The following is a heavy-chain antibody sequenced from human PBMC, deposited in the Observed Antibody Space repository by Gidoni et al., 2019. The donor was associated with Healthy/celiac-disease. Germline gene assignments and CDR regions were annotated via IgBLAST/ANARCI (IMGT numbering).Heavy chain of an antibody. CDR2: INHSGST. J-gene: IGHJ6*02. V-gene: IGHV4-34*01. CDR1: GGSFSGYY. CDR3: ARAHQRIGSGDYTAYYYYGMDV. Sequence: AVYGGSFSGYYWSWIRQPPGKGLEWIGEINHSGSTNYNPSLKSRVTISVDTSKNQFSLKLSSVTAADTAVYYCARAHQRIGSGDYTAYYYYGMDVWGRGTTVTVSS. D-gene: IGHD3-3*01.